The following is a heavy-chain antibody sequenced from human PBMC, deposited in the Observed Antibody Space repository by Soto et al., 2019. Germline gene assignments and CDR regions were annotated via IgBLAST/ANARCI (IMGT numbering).Heavy chain of an antibody. CDR1: GHVFIYYY. D-gene: IGHD2-21*02. J-gene: IGHJ4*02. CDR3: VSNLDCGGDCVES. Sequence: ASVKVSCKASGHVFIYYYIHWVRQAPGQGPEWMGWVKPNDGDTKYAERFEGRLSLTRDTSISTAYMELRTLRSDDTAFYYCVSNLDCGGDCVESWGQGTPVTVSS. CDR2: VKPNDGDT. V-gene: IGHV1-2*02.